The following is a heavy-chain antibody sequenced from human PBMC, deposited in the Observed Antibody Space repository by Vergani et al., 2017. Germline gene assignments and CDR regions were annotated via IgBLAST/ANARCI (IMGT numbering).Heavy chain of an antibody. CDR1: GYSFTSYW. CDR3: ASSWFDP. Sequence: VQLVQSGAEVKKPGASVKVSCKASGYSFTSYWISWVRQMPGKGLEWMGRIDPSDSYTNYSPSFQGHVTISADKSISTAYLQWSSLKASDTAMYYCASSWFDPWGQGTLVTVSS. V-gene: IGHV5-10-1*01. CDR2: IDPSDSYT. J-gene: IGHJ5*02.